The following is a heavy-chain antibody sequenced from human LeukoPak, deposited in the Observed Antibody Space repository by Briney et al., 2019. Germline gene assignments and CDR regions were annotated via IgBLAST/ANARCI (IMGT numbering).Heavy chain of an antibody. CDR1: GFTFSTNA. J-gene: IGHJ6*04. Sequence: GGSLRLSCAASGFTFSTNAMHWVRQAPGKGLEWVSAISGSGGSTYYADSVKGRFTISRDNSKNTLYLQMSSLRAEDTAVYDCAKATSNFWSGPGVWGKGTTVTVSS. CDR3: AKATSNFWSGPGV. CDR2: ISGSGGST. V-gene: IGHV3-23*01. D-gene: IGHD3-3*01.